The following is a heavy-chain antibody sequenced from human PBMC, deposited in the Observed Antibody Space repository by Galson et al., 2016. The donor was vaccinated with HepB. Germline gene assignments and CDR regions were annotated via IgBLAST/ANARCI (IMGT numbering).Heavy chain of an antibody. V-gene: IGHV3-15*01. D-gene: IGHD1-7*01. CDR2: IKNKADGETI. CDR3: AAGTGTTRSRTFDH. Sequence: SLRLSCAASGFTFSYAWMSWIRQAPGKGLEWVGRIKNKADGETIDYGAPVKGRFIISRDDSKNTLDLQMNRLKSDDTAVYYCAAGTGTTRSRTFDHWGQGTLVTVSS. CDR1: GFTFSYAW. J-gene: IGHJ4*02.